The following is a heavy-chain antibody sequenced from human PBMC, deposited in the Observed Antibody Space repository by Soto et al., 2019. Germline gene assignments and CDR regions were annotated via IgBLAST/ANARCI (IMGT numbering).Heavy chain of an antibody. J-gene: IGHJ4*02. CDR2: INAGNGNT. D-gene: IGHD3-22*01. Sequence: QVQLVQSGAEVKKPGASVTVSCKASGYTFTNYAMHWVRQAPGQRLEWMGWINAGNGNTKYSQQFQGRVTITRDTSASTAYMELSSLRSEDTAVYYCARSSGYYYLEYWGQGTLVTVSS. V-gene: IGHV1-3*01. CDR3: ARSSGYYYLEY. CDR1: GYTFTNYA.